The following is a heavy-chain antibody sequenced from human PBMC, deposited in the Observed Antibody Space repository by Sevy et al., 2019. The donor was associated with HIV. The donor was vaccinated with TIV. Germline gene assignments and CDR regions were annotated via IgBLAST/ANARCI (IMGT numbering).Heavy chain of an antibody. CDR3: AKGDRTFYGMDV. V-gene: IGHV3-23*01. J-gene: IGHJ6*02. Sequence: GWSLRLSCLASGFTFSTYAMSWVRQAPGKGLEWVSAISGRGGSTYYADSVEGRFTISRDKSKKTLYLQMNSLRAEDTAVYYCAKGDRTFYGMDVWGQGTTVTVSS. CDR1: GFTFSTYA. D-gene: IGHD2-15*01. CDR2: ISGRGGST.